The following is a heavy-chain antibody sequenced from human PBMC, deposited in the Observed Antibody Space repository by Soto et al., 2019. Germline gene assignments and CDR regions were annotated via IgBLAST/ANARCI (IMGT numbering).Heavy chain of an antibody. Sequence: SETLSLTCAVYGGSFSGYYWSWIRQPPGKGLEWIGEINHSGSTNYNPSLKSRVTISVDTSKNQFSLKLSSVTAADTAVYYCERPTPLSSSSAFDIWGQGTMVTVSS. J-gene: IGHJ3*02. V-gene: IGHV4-34*01. D-gene: IGHD6-6*01. CDR3: ERPTPLSSSSAFDI. CDR1: GGSFSGYY. CDR2: INHSGST.